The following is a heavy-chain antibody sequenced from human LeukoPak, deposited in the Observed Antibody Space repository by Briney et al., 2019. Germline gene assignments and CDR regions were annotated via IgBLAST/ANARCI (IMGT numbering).Heavy chain of an antibody. CDR2: ITGSGGST. J-gene: IGHJ2*01. D-gene: IGHD2-15*01. CDR3: AKTSSHRIRAFFDL. V-gene: IGHV3-23*01. CDR1: GFTFSTYA. Sequence: GGSLRLSCAASGFTFSTYAMSWVRQAPGKGLQWVSAITGSGGSTYYADSVKGRFTISRDNSNVTVYLQMNTLRAEDTALYYCAKTSSHRIRAFFDLWGRGTLVTVSS.